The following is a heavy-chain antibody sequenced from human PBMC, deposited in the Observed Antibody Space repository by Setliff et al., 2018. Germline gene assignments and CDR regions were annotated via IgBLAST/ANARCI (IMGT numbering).Heavy chain of an antibody. V-gene: IGHV1-69*13. CDR3: ARGFDVGAPRTDSFDI. Sequence: SVKVSCKTSGGTFSSSAFSWVRQAPAQGLEWIGRIIPLFGTTNFAQNLQGRVTITADQSTETVYMEVSSLRFEDTGVYYCARGFDVGAPRTDSFDIWGQGTAVTV. D-gene: IGHD1-26*01. CDR2: IIPLFGTT. J-gene: IGHJ3*02. CDR1: GGTFSSSA.